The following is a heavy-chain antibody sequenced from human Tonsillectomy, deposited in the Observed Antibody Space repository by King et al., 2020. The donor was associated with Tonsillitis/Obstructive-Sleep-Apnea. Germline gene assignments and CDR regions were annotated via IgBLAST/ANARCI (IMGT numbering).Heavy chain of an antibody. CDR2: ISYSGNA. CDR1: NGSISSAGYY. V-gene: IGHV4-31*03. CDR3: ASTTPPYYYYYMDV. D-gene: IGHD1-1*01. J-gene: IGHJ6*03. Sequence: QMQLQESGPGLVKPSQTLSLTCTVSNGSISSAGYYWSWIRQHPGQGLEWIGYISYSGNAYYNPSLKSRVIISVDTSKNQFSLNLSSVTAADTAVYYCASTTPPYYYYYMDVWGTGTTVAVSS.